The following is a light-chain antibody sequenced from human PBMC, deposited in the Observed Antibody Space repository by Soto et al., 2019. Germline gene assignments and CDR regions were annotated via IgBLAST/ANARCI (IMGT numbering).Light chain of an antibody. Sequence: EIVLTQSPGTLSLSPGERATLSCRASQSVPKNYLAWYQQKPGQAPRLLIHDASSRATGIPDRFSVSGSGKDFTLTISRLEPEDFAVYYSQQCSTSPLTFGGGTKVEIK. V-gene: IGKV3-20*01. J-gene: IGKJ4*01. CDR3: QQCSTSPLT. CDR1: QSVPKNY. CDR2: DAS.